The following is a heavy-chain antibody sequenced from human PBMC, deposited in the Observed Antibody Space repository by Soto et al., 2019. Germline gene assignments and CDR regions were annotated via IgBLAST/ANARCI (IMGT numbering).Heavy chain of an antibody. CDR3: ASTSRDPSSYYGMDV. CDR1: GYTFTGYY. Sequence: ASVKVSCKASGYTFTGYYMHWVRQAPGQGLEWMGIINPSGGSTSYAQKFQGRVTMTRDTSTSTAYMELSSLRAEDTAVYYCASTSRDPSSYYGMDVWGQGTTVTVSS. CDR2: INPSGGST. J-gene: IGHJ6*02. V-gene: IGHV1-46*01. D-gene: IGHD6-6*01.